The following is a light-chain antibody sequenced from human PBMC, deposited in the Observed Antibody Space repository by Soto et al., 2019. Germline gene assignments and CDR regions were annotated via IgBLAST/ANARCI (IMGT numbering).Light chain of an antibody. CDR2: AAS. CDR1: QSIKNY. V-gene: IGKV1-39*01. CDR3: QQTHTTPRLS. J-gene: IGKJ4*01. Sequence: DIPMTQSPSSLSASVGDRVIITCRASQSIKNYLNWYQQKPGKAPKLLMFAASNLQIGVPSRFSGSGSGTEFILTINGLQPEDFATYYCQQTHTTPRLSFGGGTKVE.